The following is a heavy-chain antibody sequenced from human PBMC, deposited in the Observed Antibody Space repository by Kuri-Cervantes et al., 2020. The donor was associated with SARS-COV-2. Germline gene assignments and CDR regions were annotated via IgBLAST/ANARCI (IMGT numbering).Heavy chain of an antibody. D-gene: IGHD2-2*02. CDR2: ISKIGSHA. Sequence: GGCLRPSSVPDTFTFGDYFTRWIRQAPREGLEWVSYISKIGSHANYVDSVEGRFSISRNNAKNSLYLQMNSLRAEDSAVYYCARDLANCSDSSCYNFGLWGQGTLVTVSS. J-gene: IGHJ4*02. CDR3: ARDLANCSDSSCYNFGL. V-gene: IGHV3-11*06. CDR1: TFTFGDYF.